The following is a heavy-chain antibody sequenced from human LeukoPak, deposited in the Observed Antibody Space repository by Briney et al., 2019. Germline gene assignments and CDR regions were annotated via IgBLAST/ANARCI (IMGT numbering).Heavy chain of an antibody. J-gene: IGHJ4*02. V-gene: IGHV4-34*01. CDR1: GGSFSGYY. CDR3: ARGRGLVLGYYFDY. D-gene: IGHD6-19*01. CDR2: INHSGST. Sequence: NPSETLSLTCAVYGGSFSGYYWSWIRQPPGKGLEWIGEINHSGSTNYNPSLKSRVTISVDTSKNQFSLKLSSVTAADTAVYYCARGRGLVLGYYFDYWGQGTLVTVSS.